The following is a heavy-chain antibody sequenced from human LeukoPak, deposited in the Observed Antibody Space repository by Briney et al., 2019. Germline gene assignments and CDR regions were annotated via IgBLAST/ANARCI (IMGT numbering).Heavy chain of an antibody. CDR2: TGSTGVST. CDR3: AKDPGVVPAHYFDY. D-gene: IGHD2-2*01. Sequence: PGGSLRLSCAASGFTVSSNYMSWVRQAPGKGLEWVSATGSTGVSTFYADSVKGRFTVSRDNSKNTLSLQMNSLRAEDTAVYYCAKDPGVVPAHYFDYWGQGILVTVSS. J-gene: IGHJ4*02. V-gene: IGHV3-23*01. CDR1: GFTVSSNY.